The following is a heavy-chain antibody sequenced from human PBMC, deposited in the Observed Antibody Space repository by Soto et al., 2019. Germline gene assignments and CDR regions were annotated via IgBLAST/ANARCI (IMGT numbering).Heavy chain of an antibody. D-gene: IGHD2-15*01. Sequence: ASVKVSCKASGYTFTGYYMHWVRQAPGQGLEWMGWISAYNGNTNYAQRLQGRVTMTTDTSTSTAYMELRSLRSDDTAVYYCARVPLLPSWFDPWGQGTLVTVSS. J-gene: IGHJ5*02. CDR1: GYTFTGYY. CDR2: ISAYNGNT. V-gene: IGHV1-18*04. CDR3: ARVPLLPSWFDP.